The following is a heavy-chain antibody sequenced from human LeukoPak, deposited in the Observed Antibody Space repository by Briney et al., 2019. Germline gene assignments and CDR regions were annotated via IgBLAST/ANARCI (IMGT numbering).Heavy chain of an antibody. CDR1: GYTFTSYG. CDR3: AAITSRRDLRPPVP. V-gene: IGHV1-2*02. Sequence: ASVKVSCKASGYTFTSYGISWVRRAPGQGLEWMGWINPNSGDTNFAQKFQGRVTMTRDTSITTVYMELSSLSDDSAMYYCAAITSRRDLRPPVPWGQGTLVTVSS. D-gene: IGHD1-14*01. J-gene: IGHJ5*02. CDR2: INPNSGDT.